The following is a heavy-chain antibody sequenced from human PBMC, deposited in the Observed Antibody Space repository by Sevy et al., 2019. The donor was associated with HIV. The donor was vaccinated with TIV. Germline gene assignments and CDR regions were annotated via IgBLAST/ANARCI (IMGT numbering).Heavy chain of an antibody. V-gene: IGHV3-23*01. Sequence: GGSLRLSCTASGFTFSKYSMSWVRQPPGKGLEWVSSLSFGCGEINYADSVKGRFTISRDNSKSSVYLQMNNLRPEDTAVYYCAREGCTKPHDYWGQGTLVTVSS. D-gene: IGHD2-8*01. J-gene: IGHJ4*02. CDR1: GFTFSKYS. CDR3: AREGCTKPHDY. CDR2: LSFGCGEI.